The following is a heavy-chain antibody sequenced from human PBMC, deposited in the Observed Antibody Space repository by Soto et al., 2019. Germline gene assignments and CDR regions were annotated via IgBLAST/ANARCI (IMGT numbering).Heavy chain of an antibody. CDR1: GFTFSSYA. Sequence: LRLSCAASGFTFSSYAMHWVRQAPGKGLEWVAVISYDGSNKYYADSVKGRFTISRDNSKNTLYLQMNSLRAEDTAVYYCARDRNYYGSGSYYLSPMDVWGQGTTVTVSS. CDR2: ISYDGSNK. CDR3: ARDRNYYGSGSYYLSPMDV. J-gene: IGHJ6*02. V-gene: IGHV3-30-3*01. D-gene: IGHD3-10*01.